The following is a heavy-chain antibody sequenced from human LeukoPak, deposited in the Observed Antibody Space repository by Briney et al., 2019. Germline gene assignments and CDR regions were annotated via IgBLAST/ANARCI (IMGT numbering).Heavy chain of an antibody. J-gene: IGHJ4*02. D-gene: IGHD3-10*01. CDR3: ARDRPNDYGSDGHYYRRDGDY. Sequence: AGSLSLSCAASGFTFSIYATGWVRHAPGEGLRWVSSITSRGEATWYVDSVKGRLPITRANSENTLYLQMHSLRAEDTAVYYGARDRPNDYGSDGHYYRRDGDYWGRGTLVSVSS. V-gene: IGHV3-23*01. CDR1: GFTFSIYA. CDR2: ITSRGEAT.